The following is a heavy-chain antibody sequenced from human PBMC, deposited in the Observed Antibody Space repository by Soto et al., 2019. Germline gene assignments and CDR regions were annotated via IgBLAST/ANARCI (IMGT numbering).Heavy chain of an antibody. CDR3: ARSKGLGMGVYYYYYGMDV. J-gene: IGHJ6*02. Sequence: QVQLVESGGGVVQPGRSLRLSCAASGFTFSSYGMHWVRQAPGKGLEWVAVIWYDGSNKYYADSVKGRFTISRDNSKNTLYLQMNSLRAEDTAVYYCARSKGLGMGVYYYYYGMDVWGQGTTVTVSS. CDR1: GFTFSSYG. V-gene: IGHV3-33*01. CDR2: IWYDGSNK. D-gene: IGHD6-13*01.